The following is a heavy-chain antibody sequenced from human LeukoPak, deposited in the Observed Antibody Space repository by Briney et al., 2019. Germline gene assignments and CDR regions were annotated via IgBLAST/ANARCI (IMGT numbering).Heavy chain of an antibody. Sequence: SETLSLTCTVSGGSISSYYWSWIRQPPGKGLEWVGYIYYSGSTNYNPSLKSRVTISVDTSKNQFSLKLSSVTAADTAVYYCARSPYSSSSEFDYWGQGTLVTVSS. D-gene: IGHD6-6*01. CDR1: GGSISSYY. J-gene: IGHJ4*02. V-gene: IGHV4-59*01. CDR2: IYYSGST. CDR3: ARSPYSSSSEFDY.